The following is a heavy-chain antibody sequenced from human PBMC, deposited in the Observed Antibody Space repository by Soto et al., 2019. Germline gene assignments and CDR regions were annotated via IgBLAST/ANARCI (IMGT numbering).Heavy chain of an antibody. CDR2: INHSGST. D-gene: IGHD6-13*01. V-gene: IGHV4-34*01. CDR1: GGSFSGYY. Sequence: SETLSLTCAVYGGSFSGYYWSWIRQPPGKGLEWIGEINHSGSTNYNPSLKSRVTISVDTSKNQFSLKLSSVTAADTAVYYCARKYSSSWYWFDPWGQGTLVTVSS. J-gene: IGHJ5*02. CDR3: ARKYSSSWYWFDP.